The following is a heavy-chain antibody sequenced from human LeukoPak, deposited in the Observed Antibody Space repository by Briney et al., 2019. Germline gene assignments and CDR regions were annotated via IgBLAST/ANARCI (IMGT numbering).Heavy chain of an antibody. CDR1: GGSISSYY. V-gene: IGHV4-59*12. CDR2: IYYSGST. CDR3: ARVGHGQQWTTAGEVGY. J-gene: IGHJ4*02. Sequence: SETLSLTCTVSGGSISSYYWSWIRQPPGKGLEWIGYIYYSGSTNYNPSLKSRATISVDTSKNQFSLKLSSVTAADTAVYYCARVGHGQQWTTAGEVGYWGQGTLVTVSS. D-gene: IGHD6-19*01.